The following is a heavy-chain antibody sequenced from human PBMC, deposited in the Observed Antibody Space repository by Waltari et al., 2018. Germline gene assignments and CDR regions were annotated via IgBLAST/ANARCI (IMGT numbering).Heavy chain of an antibody. Sequence: QVQLQESGPGLVKPSETLSLTCTVSGGSISSYYWSWIRQPPGKGLEWIGYIYYSGSTNYNPSLKSRVTISVDTSKNQFSLKLSSVTAADTAVYYCARLGSGSYQGWGQGTLVTVSS. J-gene: IGHJ4*02. CDR3: ARLGSGSYQG. D-gene: IGHD3-10*01. CDR1: GGSISSYY. V-gene: IGHV4-59*01. CDR2: IYYSGST.